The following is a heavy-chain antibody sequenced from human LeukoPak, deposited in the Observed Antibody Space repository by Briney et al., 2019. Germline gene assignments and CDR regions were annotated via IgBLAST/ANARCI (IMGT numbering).Heavy chain of an antibody. Sequence: SETLSLTCTVSGGSISSSSYYWGWIRQPPGKGLEWIGSIYYGGSTYYNPSLKSRVAISVDTSKNQFSLKLSSVTAADTAVYYCARLIGGNSGDYWGQGTLVTVSS. CDR2: IYYGGST. CDR1: GGSISSSSYY. D-gene: IGHD4-23*01. CDR3: ARLIGGNSGDY. V-gene: IGHV4-39*07. J-gene: IGHJ4*02.